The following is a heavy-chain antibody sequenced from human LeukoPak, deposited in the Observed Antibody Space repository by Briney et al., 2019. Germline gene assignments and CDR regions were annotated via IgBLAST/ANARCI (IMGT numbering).Heavy chain of an antibody. V-gene: IGHV4-4*07. CDR2: INTSWTT. J-gene: IGHJ5*01. Sequence: SETLSFTCTVSGGSMRGCDWSWRRQLAGKGPEGMGRINTSWTTRYDPSLKSRVIMSVDTSKNQFSLKLTSVTAADTAVYYCARGLSPSYDFNWFDSWGQGTLVTVYS. CDR3: ARGLSPSYDFNWFDS. D-gene: IGHD2/OR15-2a*01. CDR1: GGSMRGCD.